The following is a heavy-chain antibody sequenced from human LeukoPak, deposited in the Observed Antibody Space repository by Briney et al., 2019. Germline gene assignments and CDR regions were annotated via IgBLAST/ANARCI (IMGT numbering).Heavy chain of an antibody. D-gene: IGHD3-10*01. J-gene: IGHJ5*02. Sequence: TSSETLSLTCTVSGGSISSAGYSWDWIRQPPGKGLEWVGDISYSGSPNYNPSLRSRATISLDTSKNQVSLKLSSISAADTAVYYCARHGRGEAAVSGLDPWGQGTLVTVSS. CDR2: ISYSGSP. CDR1: GGSISSAGYS. CDR3: ARHGRGEAAVSGLDP. V-gene: IGHV4-39*01.